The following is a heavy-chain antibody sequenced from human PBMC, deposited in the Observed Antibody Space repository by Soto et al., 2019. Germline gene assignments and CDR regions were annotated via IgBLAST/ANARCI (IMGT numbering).Heavy chain of an antibody. CDR1: GGSLSGCTSY. D-gene: IGHD3-10*01. CDR2: IYERVST. Sequence: PTETRALTCTVSGGSLSGCTSYWSWVRQCPGKEIEWIGYIYERVSTKYNSSLKSRVTISQDTSSNQFSLTMYSVTACDTPVYCCARDRGPYWFDAWGRGILVTVSS. CDR3: ARDRGPYWFDA. J-gene: IGHJ5*02. V-gene: IGHV4-61*01.